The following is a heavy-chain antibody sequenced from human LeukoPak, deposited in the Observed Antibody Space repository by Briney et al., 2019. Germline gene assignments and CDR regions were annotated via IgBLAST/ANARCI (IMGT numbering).Heavy chain of an antibody. J-gene: IGHJ4*02. CDR3: ARDEGGYSGYDLGVFDY. Sequence: GASVKVSCKASGYTFTSYYMHWVRQAPGQGLKWMGIINPSGGSTSYAQKFQGRVTMTRDTSTSTVYMELSSLRSEDTAVYYCARDEGGYSGYDLGVFDYWGQGTLVTVSS. V-gene: IGHV1-46*01. D-gene: IGHD5-12*01. CDR2: INPSGGST. CDR1: GYTFTSYY.